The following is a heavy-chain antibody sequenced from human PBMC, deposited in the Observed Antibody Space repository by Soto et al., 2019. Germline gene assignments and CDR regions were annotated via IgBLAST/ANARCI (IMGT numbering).Heavy chain of an antibody. CDR1: GGSISSYY. J-gene: IGHJ4*02. D-gene: IGHD3-10*01. CDR2: IYYSGST. Sequence: QVQLQESGPGLVKPSETLSLTCTVSGGSISSYYWSWIRQPPGKGLEWIGYIYYSGSTNYNPSLKSRVTISVDTPKNQFSLKRSSVTAADTAGYYCARLWGWFGDYWGQGTLVTVSS. V-gene: IGHV4-59*08. CDR3: ARLWGWFGDY.